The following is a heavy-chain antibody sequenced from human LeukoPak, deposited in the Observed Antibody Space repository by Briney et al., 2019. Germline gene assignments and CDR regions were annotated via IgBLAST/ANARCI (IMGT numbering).Heavy chain of an antibody. Sequence: SETLSLTCAVYGGSFSGYYWSWLRQPPGKGLEWIGEINHSGSTNYNPSLKSRVTISVDTSKNQFSLKLSSVTAADTAVYYCARGRRDGYNFRIPDAFDIWGQGTMVTVSS. J-gene: IGHJ3*02. CDR3: ARGRRDGYNFRIPDAFDI. V-gene: IGHV4-34*01. CDR1: GGSFSGYY. CDR2: INHSGST. D-gene: IGHD5-24*01.